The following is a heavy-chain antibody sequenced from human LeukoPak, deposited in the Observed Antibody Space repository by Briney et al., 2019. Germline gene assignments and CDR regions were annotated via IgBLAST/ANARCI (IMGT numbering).Heavy chain of an antibody. D-gene: IGHD1-7*01. J-gene: IGHJ5*02. Sequence: GGSLRLSCAASGFTFSSFSMNWVRQAPGKGLEWVAVISYDGSNKYYADSVKGRFTISRDNSKNTLYLQMNSLRAEDTAVYYCAREQNRELRKINNWFDPWGQGTLVTVSS. CDR1: GFTFSSFS. CDR2: ISYDGSNK. CDR3: AREQNRELRKINNWFDP. V-gene: IGHV3-30*03.